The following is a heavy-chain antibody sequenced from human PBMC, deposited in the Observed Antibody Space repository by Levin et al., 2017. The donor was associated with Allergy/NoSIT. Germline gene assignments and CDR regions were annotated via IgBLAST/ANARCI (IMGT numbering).Heavy chain of an antibody. CDR3: AGEGGSSTSCYGLTTNWFDT. CDR1: GGSFSGYY. D-gene: IGHD2-2*01. CDR2: SYTSGSS. Sequence: SETLSLTCAVYGGSFSGYYWSWSCQRPGKGQERIGRSYTSGSSNYNSSPKSRVTITVDMSKNQFPLTLSSVTAADTAVYYCAGEGGSSTSCYGLTTNWFDTWGQGTLVTVSS. V-gene: IGHV4-4*07. J-gene: IGHJ5*01.